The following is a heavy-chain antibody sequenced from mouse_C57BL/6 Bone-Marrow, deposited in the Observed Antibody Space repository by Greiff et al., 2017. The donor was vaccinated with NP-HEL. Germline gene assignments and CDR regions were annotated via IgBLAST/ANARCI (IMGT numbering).Heavy chain of an antibody. Sequence: VQLQQSGPELVKPGASVKISCKASGYAFSSSWMNWVKQRPGKGLEWIGRIYPGDGDTNYNGKFKGKATLTADKSSSTAYMQLSSLTSEDSAVYFCAGRNGPGWFAYWGQGTLVTVSA. CDR2: IYPGDGDT. CDR1: GYAFSSSW. J-gene: IGHJ3*01. V-gene: IGHV1-82*01. CDR3: AGRNGPGWFAY.